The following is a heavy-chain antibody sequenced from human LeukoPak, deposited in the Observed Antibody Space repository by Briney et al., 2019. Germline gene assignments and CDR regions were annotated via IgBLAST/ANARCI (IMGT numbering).Heavy chain of an antibody. CDR3: AKDLSYYYDSSGYNFDY. CDR2: IWYDGSNK. D-gene: IGHD3-22*01. J-gene: IGHJ4*02. CDR1: GFTFSSYG. Sequence: PGRSLRLSCAASGFTFSSYGMHWVRQAPGKGREWVAVIWYDGSNKYYADSVKGRFTISRDNSKNTLYLQMNSLRAEDTAVYYCAKDLSYYYDSSGYNFDYWGQGTLVTVSS. V-gene: IGHV3-33*06.